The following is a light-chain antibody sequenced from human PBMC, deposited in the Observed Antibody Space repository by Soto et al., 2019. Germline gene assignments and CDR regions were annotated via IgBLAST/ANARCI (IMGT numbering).Light chain of an antibody. J-gene: IGLJ2*01. CDR3: TSWTTSTTMI. V-gene: IGLV2-14*03. CDR2: DVN. CDR1: SSDIGAYNF. Sequence: QSALTPPASVSGSPGQSITISCTGTSSDIGAYNFVSWYQQHTGKAPKLMLYDVNIRPSGVSNRFSGSKSGNTASLTISGLQAEDEADYYCTSWTTSTTMIFGGGTKGTVL.